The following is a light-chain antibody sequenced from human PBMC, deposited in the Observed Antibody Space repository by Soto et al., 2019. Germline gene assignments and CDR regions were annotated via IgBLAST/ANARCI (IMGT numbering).Light chain of an antibody. J-gene: IGLJ3*02. CDR2: DNN. CDR1: SSNIGNNY. V-gene: IGLV1-51*01. CDR3: ATWDSSLSAWW. Sequence: QSVLTHPPSVSAAPGQKVTISCSGGSSNIGNNYVSWYQQVPGTAPKLLIFDNNKRPSGIPDRFSGSKSGTSATLGIAGLQTGDAADYYCATWDSSLSAWWFGGGTQLTVL.